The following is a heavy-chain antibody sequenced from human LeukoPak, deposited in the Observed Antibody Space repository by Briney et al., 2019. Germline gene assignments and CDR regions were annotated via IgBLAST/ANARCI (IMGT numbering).Heavy chain of an antibody. D-gene: IGHD4-17*01. Sequence: PSETLSLTCAVSGYSISSGYYWGWIRQPPGKGLEWIGSISHSGSAYYNPSLKSRVTIFLDTSKNQFSLKVTSVTAADTAVYYCAGVRDMTTVTTYWGQGTLVTVSS. CDR3: AGVRDMTTVTTY. V-gene: IGHV4-38-2*01. CDR1: GYSISSGYY. CDR2: ISHSGSA. J-gene: IGHJ4*02.